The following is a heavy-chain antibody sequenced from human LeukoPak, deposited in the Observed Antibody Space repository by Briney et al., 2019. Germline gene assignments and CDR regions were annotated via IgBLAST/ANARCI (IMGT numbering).Heavy chain of an antibody. CDR1: GYTFTNYD. J-gene: IGHJ5*02. CDR3: ATWEWELLRNWFDP. CDR2: IIPIFGTA. D-gene: IGHD1-26*01. V-gene: IGHV1-69*13. Sequence: ASVTVSCKASGYTFTNYDINWVRQAAGQGLEWMGGIIPIFGTANYAQKFQGRVTITADESTSTAYMELSSLRSEDTAVYYCATWEWELLRNWFDPWGQGTLVTVSS.